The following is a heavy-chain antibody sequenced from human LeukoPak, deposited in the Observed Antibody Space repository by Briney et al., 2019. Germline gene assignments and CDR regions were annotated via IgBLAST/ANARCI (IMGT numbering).Heavy chain of an antibody. Sequence: PGRSLGLSCAASGFTFSNYGMHWVRQAPGKGLEWVAVIWYDGSKKYYVGSVKGRFTISRDNSKNTLYLEMNSLRAEDTAVYYCARSLERYYSGSGSYYMNNWFDPWGQGTLVTVSS. J-gene: IGHJ5*02. D-gene: IGHD3-10*01. CDR2: IWYDGSKK. V-gene: IGHV3-33*01. CDR3: ARSLERYYSGSGSYYMNNWFDP. CDR1: GFTFSNYG.